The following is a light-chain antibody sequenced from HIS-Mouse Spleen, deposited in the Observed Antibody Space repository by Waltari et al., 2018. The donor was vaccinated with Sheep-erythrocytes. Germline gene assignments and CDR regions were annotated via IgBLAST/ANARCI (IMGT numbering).Light chain of an antibody. CDR3: LLYYGGAWV. CDR2: STS. CDR1: TGSLTSGYY. J-gene: IGLJ3*02. Sequence: QTVVTQEPSLTVSPGGTVTPTFASSTGSLTSGYYPNWFQQKPGQAPRALNYSTSNKLSWTPGRFSGSLLGGKAALTLSGVQPEDEAEYYCLLYYGGAWVFGGGTKLTVL. V-gene: IGLV7-43*01.